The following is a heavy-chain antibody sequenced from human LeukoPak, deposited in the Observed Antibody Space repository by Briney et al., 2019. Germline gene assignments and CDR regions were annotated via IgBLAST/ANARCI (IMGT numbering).Heavy chain of an antibody. CDR2: ISYDGSKK. CDR3: ARDLRPHDFWSGLA. Sequence: GGSLRLSCAPSGFTFSSYGMHWVRQAPGKGLGWVAVISYDGSKKYYADSVKGRFTISRDNSKNTLYPQMNSLRAEDTAVYYCARDLRPHDFWSGLAWGQGTLVTVSS. J-gene: IGHJ4*02. CDR1: GFTFSSYG. V-gene: IGHV3-30*19. D-gene: IGHD3-3*01.